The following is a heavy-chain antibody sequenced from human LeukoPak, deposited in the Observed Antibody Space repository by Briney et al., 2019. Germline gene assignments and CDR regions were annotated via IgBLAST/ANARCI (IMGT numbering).Heavy chain of an antibody. CDR2: INPNNGDA. Sequence: SAVKVSCKASGYTFTGYYMHWVRQPPGQGLEWMEWINPNNGDAHYAQKFQGRVTMTRDTSISTAYMELSRLGSDDTAVYYCARDGSVGAWDFDYCGQRALFSASS. CDR3: ARDGSVGAWDFDY. J-gene: IGHJ4*02. V-gene: IGHV1-2*02. D-gene: IGHD1-26*01. CDR1: GYTFTGYY.